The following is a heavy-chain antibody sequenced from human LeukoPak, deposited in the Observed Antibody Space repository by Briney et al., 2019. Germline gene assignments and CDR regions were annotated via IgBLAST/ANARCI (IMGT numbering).Heavy chain of an antibody. J-gene: IGHJ6*02. CDR2: ISGSGATT. D-gene: IGHD3-16*01. CDR3: AKGLWGAYYYGMDV. V-gene: IGHV3-23*01. Sequence: TGGSLRLSCAASGFTFSNYAMSWVRQAPGKGLEWVSVISGSGATTDHADSVMGRFTISRDNSKNTLYLQLDGLRADDTAVYFCAKGLWGAYYYGMDVWGQGTTVTVSS. CDR1: GFTFSNYA.